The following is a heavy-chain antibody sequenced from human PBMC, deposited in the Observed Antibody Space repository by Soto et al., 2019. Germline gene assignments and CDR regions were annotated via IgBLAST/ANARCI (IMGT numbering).Heavy chain of an antibody. D-gene: IGHD2-8*01. CDR2: FDPEDGET. J-gene: IGHJ6*04. CDR1: GYTLTELS. CDR3: AIFFPYRGMLCYYYYGMDV. V-gene: IGHV1-24*01. Sequence: ASVKVSCKVSGYTLTELSMHWVRQAPGKGLEWMGGFDPEDGETIYAQKFQGRVTMTEDTSTDTAYMELSSLRSEDTAVYYCAIFFPYRGMLCYYYYGMDVGGKGTRVTVPS.